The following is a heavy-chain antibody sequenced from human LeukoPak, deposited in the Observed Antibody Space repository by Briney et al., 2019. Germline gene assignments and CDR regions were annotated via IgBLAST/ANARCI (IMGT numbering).Heavy chain of an antibody. CDR3: ARRVNYGDYFDY. CDR1: GASISNYY. J-gene: IGHJ4*02. Sequence: SETLSLTCTVSGASISNYYWSWIRQPAGKGLEWIGRIYPSGSTNYNPSLKSRVTMSVDTSKNQFSLKLRSLTAADTAVYYCARRVNYGDYFDYWGQGTLVTVSS. V-gene: IGHV4-4*07. CDR2: IYPSGST. D-gene: IGHD4-17*01.